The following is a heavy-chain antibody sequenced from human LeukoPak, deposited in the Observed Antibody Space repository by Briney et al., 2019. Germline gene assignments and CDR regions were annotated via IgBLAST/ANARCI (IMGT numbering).Heavy chain of an antibody. CDR1: GFTFTNAW. CDR3: TTGGGNSG. D-gene: IGHD6-25*01. CDR2: IKSKTDGGTT. V-gene: IGHV3-15*01. J-gene: IGHJ4*02. Sequence: GGSLRLSCAASGFTFTNAWMSWVRQAPGKGLEWLGRIKSKTDGGTTDYAAPVKGRFTISRDDSKNTLFLQMNSLKTEDTAVYYCTTGGGNSGWGQGTLVTVSS.